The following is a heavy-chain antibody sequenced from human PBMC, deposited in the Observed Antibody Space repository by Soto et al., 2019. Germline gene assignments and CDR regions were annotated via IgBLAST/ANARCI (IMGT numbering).Heavy chain of an antibody. D-gene: IGHD3-10*01. CDR3: AIDMVRGDYYYCYMDV. Sequence: QVQLVQSGAEVKKPGSSVKVSCKASGGTFSSYTISWVRQAPGQGLEWMGRIIPILGIANYAQQFQGRVTITADKSTSTADMELSSLRAEDTAVYYCAIDMVRGDYYYCYMDVWGKGTTVTVSS. CDR2: IIPILGIA. V-gene: IGHV1-69*08. J-gene: IGHJ6*03. CDR1: GGTFSSYT.